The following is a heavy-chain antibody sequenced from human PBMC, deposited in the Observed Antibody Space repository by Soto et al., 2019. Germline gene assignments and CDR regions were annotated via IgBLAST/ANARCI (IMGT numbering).Heavy chain of an antibody. D-gene: IGHD3-10*01. CDR1: GFTFSDYS. CDR2: ISSSSSPI. J-gene: IGHJ4*02. Sequence: EVQVVESGGGLVQPGGSLRLSCAASGFTFSDYSFNWVRQAPGRGLEWVSYISSSSSPIYYADSVDGRFTISRDNAKSSLYLQMNSLRDEDTAVYYCVRDARTMVRGHYFDYWGQGTLVTVSS. V-gene: IGHV3-48*02. CDR3: VRDARTMVRGHYFDY.